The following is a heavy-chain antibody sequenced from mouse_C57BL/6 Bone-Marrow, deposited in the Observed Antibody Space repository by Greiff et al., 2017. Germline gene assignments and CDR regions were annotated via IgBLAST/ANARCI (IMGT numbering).Heavy chain of an antibody. Sequence: VQLVESGAELARPGASVKLSCKASGYTFTSYGISWVKQRTGQGLEWIGEIYPRSGNTYYNEKFKGKATLTADKSSSTAYMELRSLTSEDSAVYFCARRPDYYGSSYYAMDYWGQGTSVTVSS. CDR1: GYTFTSYG. CDR3: ARRPDYYGSSYYAMDY. J-gene: IGHJ4*01. D-gene: IGHD1-1*01. V-gene: IGHV1-81*01. CDR2: IYPRSGNT.